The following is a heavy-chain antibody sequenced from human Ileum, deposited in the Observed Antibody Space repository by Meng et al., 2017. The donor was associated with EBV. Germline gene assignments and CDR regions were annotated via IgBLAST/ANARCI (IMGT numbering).Heavy chain of an antibody. V-gene: IGHV4-59*01. J-gene: IGHJ4*02. Sequence: QAPLQESGPGLVKPSETLSLTCSVSNGSITRDYWTWVRQPPGKGLEWIGYIYYTGSTNYNPSLKSRVTISLDTSKNQFSLNLSSVTAADTAVYFCAKNGEKYFEYWGQGTLVTVSS. CDR3: AKNGEKYFEY. CDR2: IYYTGST. CDR1: NGSITRDY.